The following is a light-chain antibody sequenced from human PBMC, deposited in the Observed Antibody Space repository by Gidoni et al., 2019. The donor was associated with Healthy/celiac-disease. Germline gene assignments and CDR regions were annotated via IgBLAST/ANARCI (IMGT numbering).Light chain of an antibody. V-gene: IGLV1-40*01. J-gene: IGLJ3*02. CDR2: GNS. CDR1: SSNIGAGYD. Sequence: QSVLTPPPSVSRAPGQGVTISCTGSSSNIGAGYDVHWYQQLPGTAPKLLIYGNSNRPSGVPDRFSGSKSGTSASLAITGLQAEDEADYYCQAYDSSLSGVFGGGTKLTVL. CDR3: QAYDSSLSGV.